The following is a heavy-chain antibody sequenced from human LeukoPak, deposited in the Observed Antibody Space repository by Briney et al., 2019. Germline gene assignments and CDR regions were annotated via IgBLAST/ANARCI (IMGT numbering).Heavy chain of an antibody. CDR1: GGTFSSYA. J-gene: IGHJ4*02. V-gene: IGHV1-69*04. CDR2: IIPILGIA. CDR3: ARDLDSSSWYIEY. D-gene: IGHD6-13*01. Sequence: SVKVSCKASGGTFSSYAISWVRQAPGQGLEWMGRIIPILGIANYAQKFQGRVTMTRDTSTSTVYMELSSLRSEDTAVYYCARDLDSSSWYIEYWGQGTLVTVSS.